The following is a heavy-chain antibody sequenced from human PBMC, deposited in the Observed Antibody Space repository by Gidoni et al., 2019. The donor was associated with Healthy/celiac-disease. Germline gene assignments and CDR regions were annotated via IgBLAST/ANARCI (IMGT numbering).Heavy chain of an antibody. J-gene: IGHJ6*02. CDR2: LYTSGST. CDR1: GGSISSGSYS. V-gene: IGHV4-61*02. D-gene: IGHD6-13*01. Sequence: QVKLQESGPGLVKPSQTLSLPCTVSGGSISSGSYSWSGIRPHAGKGQAWIGRLYTSGSTNYNPSPKRLVTISVDTSKNQFSLKLSSVTAADTAGYYCARDPGIAAAGTEYYYGMDGWGQGTTVTVSS. CDR3: ARDPGIAAAGTEYYYGMDG.